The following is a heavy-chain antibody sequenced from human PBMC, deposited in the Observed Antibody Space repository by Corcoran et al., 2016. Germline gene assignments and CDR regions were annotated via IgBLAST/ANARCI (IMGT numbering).Heavy chain of an antibody. D-gene: IGHD4-17*01. CDR1: GYTLTELS. CDR2: FDPEDGET. V-gene: IGHV1-24*01. J-gene: IGHJ6*02. Sequence: QVQLVQSGAEVKKPGASVKVSCKVSGYTLTELSMHWVRQAPGKGLEWMGGFDPEDGETIYAQKFQGRVTMTEYTSTDTAYMGLGSLRSADEAVCDCARGRSNYGEDAYYYGMDVWGQGTTVTVSS. CDR3: ARGRSNYGEDAYYYGMDV.